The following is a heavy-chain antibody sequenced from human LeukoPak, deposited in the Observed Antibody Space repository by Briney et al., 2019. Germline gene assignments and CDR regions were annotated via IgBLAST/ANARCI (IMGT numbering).Heavy chain of an antibody. CDR2: FDSTGVYT. CDR3: ASGSAGGRPYYFDY. Sequence: GSLSLSCAASGLIFSNKAMSWVRQAPGKGLEWIAAFDSTGVYTWYADSVKGRFIISRDNSVNTLYLRMNSLTAADTAMYYCASGSAGGRPYYFDYWGQGSLVTVSS. D-gene: IGHD2-15*01. V-gene: IGHV3-23*01. CDR1: GLIFSNKA. J-gene: IGHJ4*02.